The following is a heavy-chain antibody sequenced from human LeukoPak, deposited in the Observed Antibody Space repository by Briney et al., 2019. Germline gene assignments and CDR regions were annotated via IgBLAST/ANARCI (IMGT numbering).Heavy chain of an antibody. Sequence: GGSLRLSCAASGFTFSSYSMNWVRQAPGKGLEWVSSISSSSSYIYYADSVKGRFTISRDNAKNSLYLQMNSLRDEDTAVYYCARDTPLYADSPDAFDIWGQGTMVTVSS. V-gene: IGHV3-21*01. J-gene: IGHJ3*02. CDR1: GFTFSSYS. D-gene: IGHD2/OR15-2a*01. CDR2: ISSSSSYI. CDR3: ARDTPLYADSPDAFDI.